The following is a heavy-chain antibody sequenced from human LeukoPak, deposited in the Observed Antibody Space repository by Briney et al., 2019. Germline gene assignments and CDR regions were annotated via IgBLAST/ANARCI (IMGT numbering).Heavy chain of an antibody. D-gene: IGHD5-18*01. CDR1: GYTFTSYY. CDR3: ARDFVELNPRGGGYSGLDY. Sequence: SVKVSCKASGYTFTSYYMHWVRQAPGQGLEWMGIINPSGGSTSYAQKFQGRVTMTRDTSTSTVYMELSSLRSEDTAVYYCARDFVELNPRGGGYSGLDYWGQGTLVTVSS. V-gene: IGHV1-46*01. CDR2: INPSGGST. J-gene: IGHJ4*02.